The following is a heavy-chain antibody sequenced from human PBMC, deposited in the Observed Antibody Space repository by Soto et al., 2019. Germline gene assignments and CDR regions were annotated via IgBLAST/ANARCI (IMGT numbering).Heavy chain of an antibody. V-gene: IGHV1-8*01. CDR1: GYTFTSYD. CDR2: MNPNSGNT. D-gene: IGHD3-22*01. Sequence: QVQLVQSGAEVKKPGASVKVSCKASGYTFTSYDINWVRQATGQGLEWMGWMNPNSGNTGYAQKSQGRGTRTRNTSISTAYMERSSLRSEDTAVYYCARDDYDSSGYYPYWGQGTLVTVSS. J-gene: IGHJ4*02. CDR3: ARDDYDSSGYYPY.